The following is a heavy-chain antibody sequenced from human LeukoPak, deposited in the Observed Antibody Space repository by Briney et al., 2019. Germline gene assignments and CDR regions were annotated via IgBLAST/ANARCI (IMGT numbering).Heavy chain of an antibody. D-gene: IGHD3-3*01. Sequence: ASVRVSCKASGYTFTSYYMHWVRQAPGQGLEWMGIINPSGGSTSYAQKFQGRVTMTRHTSTSTVYMELSSLRSEDTAVYYCARDEYDFWSGYYWVFDYWGQGTLVTVSS. J-gene: IGHJ4*02. CDR2: INPSGGST. V-gene: IGHV1-46*01. CDR1: GYTFTSYY. CDR3: ARDEYDFWSGYYWVFDY.